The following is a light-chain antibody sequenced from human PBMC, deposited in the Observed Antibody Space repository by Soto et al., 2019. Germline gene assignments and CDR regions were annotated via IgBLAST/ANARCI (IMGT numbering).Light chain of an antibody. J-gene: IGLJ1*01. V-gene: IGLV2-14*01. Sequence: QSALTQPASVSGSPGQSITISCTGTSSDVGGYNYVSWYQQQPGKTPQFMIDEVSKRPSGVSNRFSGYKSGNTASLTSSGLKAEDEDDYYCSSYTSSSIDYVFGTGTKVTVL. CDR2: EVS. CDR1: SSDVGGYNY. CDR3: SSYTSSSIDYV.